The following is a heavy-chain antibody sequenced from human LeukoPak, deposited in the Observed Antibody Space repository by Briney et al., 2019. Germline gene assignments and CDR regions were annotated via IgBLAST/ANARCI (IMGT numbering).Heavy chain of an antibody. CDR3: ARQGYSAYEILDY. V-gene: IGHV4-59*08. J-gene: IGHJ4*02. CDR2: IYYNGST. CDR1: GGSISSYY. D-gene: IGHD5-12*01. Sequence: SETLSLTCTVSGGSISSYYWSWIRQPPGKGLEWIGYIYYNGSTNYSPSLKSRGTISVDTSKNQFSLKLSSVTAADTAVYYCARQGYSAYEILDYWGQGTLVTVSS.